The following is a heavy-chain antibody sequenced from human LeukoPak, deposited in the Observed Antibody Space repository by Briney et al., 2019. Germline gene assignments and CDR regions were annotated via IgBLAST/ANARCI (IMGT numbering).Heavy chain of an antibody. D-gene: IGHD3-10*01. CDR1: GFTFSSYG. J-gene: IGHJ4*02. CDR2: ISGRGGST. CDR3: ARSIWFGEFGFDY. Sequence: GGSLRLSCAASGFTFSSYGLSWVRQAPGKGLEWVSAISGRGGSTYYADSVKGRFTISRDDAKNSLYLQMNSLRAEDTAVYYCARSIWFGEFGFDYWGQGTLVTVSS. V-gene: IGHV3-23*01.